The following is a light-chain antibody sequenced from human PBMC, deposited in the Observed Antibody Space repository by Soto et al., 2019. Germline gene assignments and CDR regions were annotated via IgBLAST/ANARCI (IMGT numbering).Light chain of an antibody. CDR2: EVT. J-gene: IGLJ2*01. Sequence: QSALTQPPSASGSPGQSVTISCTGTSSDVGGYNYVSWYQQYPGKAPKLMIYEVTKRPSGVPDRFSGSKSGNTASLTVSGLHADDEADYYCSSYAGSNNLVFGGGTKLTVL. CDR1: SSDVGGYNY. CDR3: SSYAGSNNLV. V-gene: IGLV2-8*01.